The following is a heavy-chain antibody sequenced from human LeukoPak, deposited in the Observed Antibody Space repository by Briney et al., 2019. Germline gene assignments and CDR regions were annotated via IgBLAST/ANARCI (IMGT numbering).Heavy chain of an antibody. D-gene: IGHD4-23*01. CDR3: ARRRKIFYGGQTAGDALDI. J-gene: IGHJ3*02. CDR1: GGSISSSSYY. CDR2: IYYSGST. Sequence: SETLSLTCTVSGGSISSSSYYWGWIRQPPGKGLEWIGSIYYSGSTYYNPSLKSRVTISVDTSKNQFSLRLSSVTAADTAVYYCARRRKIFYGGQTAGDALDIWGQGTMVTVSS. V-gene: IGHV4-39*01.